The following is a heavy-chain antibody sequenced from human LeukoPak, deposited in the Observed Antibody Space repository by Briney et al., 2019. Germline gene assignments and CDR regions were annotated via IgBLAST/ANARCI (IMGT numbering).Heavy chain of an antibody. CDR2: INSDGSSL. CDR3: ARSRYTGSHFDY. Sequence: AGGSLRLSCAASGVTFSSYWVQWVRQAPGKGLVWISRINSDGSSLSYADSVKGRFTISRDNAKNTVYLQMNSLRAEDTAVYYCARSRYTGSHFDYWGQGTLVTVSS. V-gene: IGHV3-74*01. CDR1: GVTFSSYW. J-gene: IGHJ4*02. D-gene: IGHD1-26*01.